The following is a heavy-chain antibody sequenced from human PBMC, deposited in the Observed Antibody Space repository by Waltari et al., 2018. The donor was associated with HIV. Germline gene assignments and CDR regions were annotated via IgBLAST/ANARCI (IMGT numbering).Heavy chain of an antibody. Sequence: EVQLVESGGGLVQPGRSLRLSCTPSGFKFDDYAMHWVRQPPGKCREWVSSISWHSTRITYADSVKGRLTMSRDNAKKSLYLQMDSLRPEDRAFYYCSRGPMYNWFDPWGQGTLVTVSS. CDR3: SRGPMYNWFDP. CDR2: ISWHSTRI. D-gene: IGHD3-10*02. V-gene: IGHV3-9*01. J-gene: IGHJ5*02. CDR1: GFKFDDYA.